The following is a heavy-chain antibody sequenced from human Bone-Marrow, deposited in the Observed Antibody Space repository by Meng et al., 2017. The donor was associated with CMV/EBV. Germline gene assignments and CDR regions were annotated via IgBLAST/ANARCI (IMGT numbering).Heavy chain of an antibody. CDR2: INHSGST. Sequence: GSLRLSCAVYGGSFSGYYWSWIRQPPGKGLEWIGEINHSGSTNYNPSLKSRVTISVDTSKNQFSLKLSSVTAADTAIYYCVRDKSSLGTPRRFFDSWGQGNLVNFSS. J-gene: IGHJ4*02. CDR1: GGSFSGYY. D-gene: IGHD1/OR15-1a*01. V-gene: IGHV4-34*01. CDR3: VRDKSSLGTPRRFFDS.